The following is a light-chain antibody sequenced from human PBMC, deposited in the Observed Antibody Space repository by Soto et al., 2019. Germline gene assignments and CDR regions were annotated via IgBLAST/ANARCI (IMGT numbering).Light chain of an antibody. CDR3: QQYNSYSRT. CDR2: DAS. Sequence: DIQMTQSPSSLSASVGDRVTITCRASQRTSSWLAWYQQKPWTAPKLLIYDASSLESGVPSRFSGSGSGTEFTLTISSLQPDDFATYYCQQYNSYSRTFGQGTKVDI. J-gene: IGKJ1*01. CDR1: QRTSSW. V-gene: IGKV1-5*01.